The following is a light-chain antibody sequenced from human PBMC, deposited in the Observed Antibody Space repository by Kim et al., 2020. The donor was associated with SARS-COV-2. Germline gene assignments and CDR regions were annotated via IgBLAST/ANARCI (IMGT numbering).Light chain of an antibody. Sequence: VSVSAGQTASITCSGDKLGDKYACWYQQKPGQSPVLVIYHDSKRPSGIPERFAGSNSGNTATLTISGTQAMDEADYYCQAWDSSVVFGGGTQLTVL. CDR2: HDS. J-gene: IGLJ2*01. CDR1: KLGDKY. CDR3: QAWDSSVV. V-gene: IGLV3-1*01.